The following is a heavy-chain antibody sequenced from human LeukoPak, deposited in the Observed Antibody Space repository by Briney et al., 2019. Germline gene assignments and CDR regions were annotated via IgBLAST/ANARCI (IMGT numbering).Heavy chain of an antibody. V-gene: IGHV3-30*02. D-gene: IGHD3-10*01. CDR3: ARLWSLMVRGVITPGPIDY. J-gene: IGHJ4*02. CDR2: IRYDGSNK. Sequence: GGSLRLSCAASGFTFSSYGMHWVRQAPGKGLEWVAFIRYDGSNKYYADSVKGRFTISRDNSKNTLYLQMNSLRAEDTAVYYCARLWSLMVRGVITPGPIDYWGQGTLVTVSS. CDR1: GFTFSSYG.